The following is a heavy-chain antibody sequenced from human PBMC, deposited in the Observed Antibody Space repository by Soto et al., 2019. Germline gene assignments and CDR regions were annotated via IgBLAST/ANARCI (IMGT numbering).Heavy chain of an antibody. V-gene: IGHV1-69*01. CDR3: AGQVDSDWRGYYFAF. CDR1: GGTFSRHA. D-gene: IGHD3-3*01. Sequence: QVQLVQSGAEVKKPGSSVKVSCKASGGTFSRHAISWVRQAPGQGLEWMGGIIPMFGTPNYAEKFQGRLSITADESTTPVYMQLSSPRSGDTAVYYWAGQVDSDWRGYYFAFWGQGTLVTVS. J-gene: IGHJ4*02. CDR2: IIPMFGTP.